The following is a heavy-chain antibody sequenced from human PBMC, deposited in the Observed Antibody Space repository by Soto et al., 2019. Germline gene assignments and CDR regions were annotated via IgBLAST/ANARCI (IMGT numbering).Heavy chain of an antibody. V-gene: IGHV3-21*06. CDR1: GFNFNSYA. D-gene: IGHD3-10*01. CDR3: ARVGAYFGAFDYSDY. CDR2: ISRLSDNI. Sequence: GGSLRLSCSASGFNFNSYAMNWVRQAPGKGLEWVSSISRLSDNIYYADSVKGRFAISRANAENSVYLQMNSLRAEDTAVYYCARVGAYFGAFDYSDYRRPGTPVTLSS. J-gene: IGHJ4*02.